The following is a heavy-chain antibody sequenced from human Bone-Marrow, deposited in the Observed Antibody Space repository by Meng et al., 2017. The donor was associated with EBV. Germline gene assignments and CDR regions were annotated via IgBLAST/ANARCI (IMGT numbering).Heavy chain of an antibody. V-gene: IGHV3-21*01. D-gene: IGHD2-15*01. Sequence: EVQLVESGGGLVKPGGSLRLSCAASGFTFSSYSMNWVRQAPGKGLEWVSSISSSSSYIYYADSMKGRFTISRDNAKNSLFLQMNSLRAEDTAVYYCARIGGGYCSGGSCYSQGHLDYWDQGTLVTVAS. J-gene: IGHJ4*02. CDR3: ARIGGGYCSGGSCYSQGHLDY. CDR1: GFTFSSYS. CDR2: ISSSSSYI.